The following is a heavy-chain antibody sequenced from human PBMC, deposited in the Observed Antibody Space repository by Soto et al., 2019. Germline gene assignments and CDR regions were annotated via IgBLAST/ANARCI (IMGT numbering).Heavy chain of an antibody. Sequence: VGSLRLSCAASGFTFSNYGMHWVRQAPGKGLEWVAVISYDGSDKYYADSVKGRFSISRDNSKNTLYLQMNSLRAEDTAVYYCAKVTGYCSSSSCRRDYYYYYGMDVWGQGTTVTVSS. V-gene: IGHV3-30*18. CDR3: AKVTGYCSSSSCRRDYYYYYGMDV. CDR1: GFTFSNYG. D-gene: IGHD2-2*01. J-gene: IGHJ6*02. CDR2: ISYDGSDK.